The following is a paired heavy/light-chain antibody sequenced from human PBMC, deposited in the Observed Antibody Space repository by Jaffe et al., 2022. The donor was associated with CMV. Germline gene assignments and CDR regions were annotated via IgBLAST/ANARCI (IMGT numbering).Light chain of an antibody. J-gene: IGLJ2*01. CDR3: NSRDSSGNHLRVV. V-gene: IGLV3-19*01. Sequence: SSELTQDPAVSVALGQTVRITCQGDSLRSYYASWYQQKPGQAPVLVIYGKNNRPSGIPDRFSGSSSGNTASLTITGAQAEDEADYYCNSRDSSGNHLRVVFGGGTKLTVL. CDR1: SLRSYY. CDR2: GKN.
Heavy chain of an antibody. D-gene: IGHD3-22*01. J-gene: IGHJ4*02. CDR3: ARDGYDSSGYWDQGYFDY. Sequence: QVQLQESGPGLVKPSETLSLTCTVSGGSISSYYWSWIRQPAGKGLEWIGRIYTSGSTNYNPSLKSRVTMSVDTSKNQFSLKLSSVTAADTAVYYCARDGYDSSGYWDQGYFDYWGQGTLVTVSS. V-gene: IGHV4-4*07. CDR1: GGSISSYY. CDR2: IYTSGST.